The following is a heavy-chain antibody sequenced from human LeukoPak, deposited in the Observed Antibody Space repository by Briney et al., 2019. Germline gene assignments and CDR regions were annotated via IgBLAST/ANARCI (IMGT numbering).Heavy chain of an antibody. D-gene: IGHD3-3*01. CDR2: IYYSGST. V-gene: IGHV4-59*01. CDR1: GGSIGSYY. J-gene: IGHJ3*02. CDR3: ARVQGGLWYYDFWSGYRALDAFDI. Sequence: SETLSLTCTVSGGSIGSYYWSWIRQPPGKGLEWIGYIYYSGSTNYNPSLKSRVTISVDTSKNQFSLKLSSVTAADTAVYYCARVQGGLWYYDFWSGYRALDAFDIWGQGTMVTVSS.